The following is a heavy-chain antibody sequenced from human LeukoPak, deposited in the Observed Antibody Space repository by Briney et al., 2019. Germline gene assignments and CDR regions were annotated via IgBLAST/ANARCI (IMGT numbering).Heavy chain of an antibody. CDR2: ISGSGGST. V-gene: IGHV3-23*01. CDR1: GFTFSSHW. J-gene: IGHJ4*02. D-gene: IGHD3-3*01. CDR3: AKEPERITIFGVVIGIGDY. Sequence: GGSLRLSCAASGFTFSSHWMSWVRQAPGKGLEWVSAISGSGGSTYYADSVKGRFTISRDNSKNTLYLQMNSLRAEDTAVYYCAKEPERITIFGVVIGIGDYWGQGTLVTVSS.